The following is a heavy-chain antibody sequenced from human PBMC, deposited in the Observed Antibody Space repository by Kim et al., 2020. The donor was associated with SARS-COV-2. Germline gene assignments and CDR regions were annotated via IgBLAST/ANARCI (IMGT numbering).Heavy chain of an antibody. V-gene: IGHV5-51*01. J-gene: IGHJ4*02. Sequence: PAFQGQVTISADKSISTAYLQWSSLKASDTAMYYCARHFSDYGGNSGFDYWGQGTLVTVSS. D-gene: IGHD4-17*01. CDR3: ARHFSDYGGNSGFDY.